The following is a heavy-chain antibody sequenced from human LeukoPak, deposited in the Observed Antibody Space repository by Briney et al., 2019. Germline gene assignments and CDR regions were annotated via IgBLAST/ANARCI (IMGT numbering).Heavy chain of an antibody. CDR2: MNPNSGNT. CDR1: GYTFTNYH. J-gene: IGHJ6*02. CDR3: ARPGYYYGMDV. V-gene: IGHV1-8*02. Sequence: GASVKVSCKVSGYTFTNYHINWVRQATGQGLEWMGWMNPNSGNTGYAQKFQGRVTMTRNTSISTAYMELSSLRSEDTAVYYCARPGYYYGMDVWGQGTTVTVSS.